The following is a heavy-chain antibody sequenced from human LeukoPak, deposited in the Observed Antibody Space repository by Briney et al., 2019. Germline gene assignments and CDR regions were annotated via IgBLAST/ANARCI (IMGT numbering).Heavy chain of an antibody. Sequence: SETLSLTCTVSGGSISSYYWSWIRQPPGKGLEWIGYIYYSGSTNYNPSLKSRVTISVDTSKNQFSLKLSSVTAADTAVYYCARGYSSSWYIYYFQHWGQGTLVTVPS. CDR2: IYYSGST. CDR3: ARGYSSSWYIYYFQH. CDR1: GGSISSYY. V-gene: IGHV4-59*01. D-gene: IGHD6-13*01. J-gene: IGHJ1*01.